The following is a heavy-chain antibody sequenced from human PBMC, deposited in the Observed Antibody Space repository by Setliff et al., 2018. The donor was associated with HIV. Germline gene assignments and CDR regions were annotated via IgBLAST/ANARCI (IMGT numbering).Heavy chain of an antibody. CDR2: INPSSGST. CDR1: GYTFTSYY. J-gene: IGHJ4*02. V-gene: IGHV1-46*01. Sequence: ASVKVSCKASGYTFTSYYMHWVRQAPGQGLEWMGIINPSSGSTTYAQKLQGRVTMTTDTSTSTAYMELRSLRSDDTAVYYCARDRGSARGFYDYWGQGTLVTVSS. CDR3: ARDRGSARGFYDY. D-gene: IGHD3-3*01.